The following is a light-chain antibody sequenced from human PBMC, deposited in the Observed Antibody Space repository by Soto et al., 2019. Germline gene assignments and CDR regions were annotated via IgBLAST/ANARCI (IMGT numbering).Light chain of an antibody. CDR3: QQRSNWPRFT. Sequence: EIVLTQSPATLSLSPGERATLSCRASQSVSSYLAWYQQKPGQAPRLLIYDASNSATGIPARFSGSGSVTDFTLTISSLEPKDFAVYYGQQRSNWPRFTFGPGTKVDIK. CDR1: QSVSSY. J-gene: IGKJ3*01. V-gene: IGKV3-11*01. CDR2: DAS.